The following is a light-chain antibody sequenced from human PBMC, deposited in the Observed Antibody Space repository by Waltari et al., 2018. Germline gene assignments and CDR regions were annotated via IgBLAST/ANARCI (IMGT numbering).Light chain of an antibody. J-gene: IGKJ1*01. CDR2: WAS. CDR1: QSVLFSSNNRNY. V-gene: IGKV4-1*01. Sequence: DIVMTQSPDSLAVSLGERATINCKSSQSVLFSSNNRNYLAGYQQKPGQSPKLVLYWASTRESGVPDRFSGSGSATDFTLTISSLQPDDFATYYCQQYNSYSPWTFGQGTKVEIK. CDR3: QQYNSYSPWT.